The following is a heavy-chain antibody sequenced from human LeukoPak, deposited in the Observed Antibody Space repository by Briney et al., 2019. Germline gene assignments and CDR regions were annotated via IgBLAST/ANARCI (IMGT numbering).Heavy chain of an antibody. Sequence: ASVKVSCKASGYTFTGYYMHWVRQAPGQGLEWMGWINPNSGGTNCAQKFQGRVTMTRDTSISTAYMELSRLRSDDTAVYYCARGGYCSSTSCHPIFDYWGQGTLVTVSS. CDR2: INPNSGGT. CDR3: ARGGYCSSTSCHPIFDY. D-gene: IGHD2-2*01. J-gene: IGHJ4*02. V-gene: IGHV1-2*02. CDR1: GYTFTGYY.